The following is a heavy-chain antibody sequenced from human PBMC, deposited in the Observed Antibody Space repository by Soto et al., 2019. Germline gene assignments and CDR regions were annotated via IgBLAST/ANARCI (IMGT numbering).Heavy chain of an antibody. CDR1: GGSISSGGYY. Sequence: QVQLQESGPGLVKPSQTLSLTCTVSGGSISSGGYYWSWIRQHPGKGLEWIGYIYYSGSTYYNPSLNGRVTISVDTSKNQFSLKLSSVPAADTAVYYCARGGIAAAAPPDYWGQGTLVTVSS. CDR2: IYYSGST. J-gene: IGHJ4*02. V-gene: IGHV4-31*03. CDR3: ARGGIAAAAPPDY. D-gene: IGHD6-13*01.